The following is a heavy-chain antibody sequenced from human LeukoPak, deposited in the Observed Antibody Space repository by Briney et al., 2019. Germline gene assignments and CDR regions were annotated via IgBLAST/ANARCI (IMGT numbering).Heavy chain of an antibody. V-gene: IGHV4-34*01. CDR2: INHSGST. CDR1: GGSFSGYY. J-gene: IGHJ1*01. Sequence: SETLSLTCAVYGGSFSGYYWSWIRQPPGKGLEWIGEINHSGSTNYNPSLKSRVTISVDTSKNQFSLKLSSVTAADTAAYYCARGITMALGYFQHWGQGTLVTVSS. CDR3: ARGITMALGYFQH. D-gene: IGHD3-10*01.